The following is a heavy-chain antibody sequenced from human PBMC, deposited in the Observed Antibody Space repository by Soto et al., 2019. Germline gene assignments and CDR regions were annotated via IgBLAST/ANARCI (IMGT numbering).Heavy chain of an antibody. Sequence: ASVKVSCKASGFTFTSSAVQWVRQARGQRLEWIGWIVVGSGNTNYAQKFQERVTITRDMSTSTAYMELSSLRSEDTAVYYCAAGKISYDYVWGSYPPGLWGQGTLVTVSS. V-gene: IGHV1-58*01. D-gene: IGHD3-16*02. CDR1: GFTFTSSA. J-gene: IGHJ4*02. CDR2: IVVGSGNT. CDR3: AAGKISYDYVWGSYPPGL.